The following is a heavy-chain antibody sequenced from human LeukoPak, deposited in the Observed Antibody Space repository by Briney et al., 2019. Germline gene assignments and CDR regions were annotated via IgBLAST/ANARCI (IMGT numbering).Heavy chain of an antibody. CDR2: IYYSGST. CDR1: GGSISSGDYY. CDR3: ARSYVGGFWFDP. D-gene: IGHD4-23*01. Sequence: SETLSLTCTVSGGSISSGDYYWSWIRQPPGKGLEWIGYIYYSGSTYYNPSLKSRVTTSVDTSKNQFSLKLSSVTAADTAVYYCARSYVGGFWFDPWGQGTLVTVSS. J-gene: IGHJ5*02. V-gene: IGHV4-30-4*01.